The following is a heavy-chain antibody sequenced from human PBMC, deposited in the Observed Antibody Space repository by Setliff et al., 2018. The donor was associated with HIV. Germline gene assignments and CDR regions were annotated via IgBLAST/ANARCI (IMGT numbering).Heavy chain of an antibody. V-gene: IGHV4-39*01. CDR1: GGSISSNNYY. Sequence: SETLSLTCTVSGGSISSNNYYWGWIRQPPGKGLEWIGSIYYSGSTFYNPSLKSRLAISVDTSKNQFSLKLTSVTAADTAVYYCARAKLGWRPYAMDVWGQGTAVTVSS. CDR3: ARAKLGWRPYAMDV. J-gene: IGHJ6*02. CDR2: IYYSGST. D-gene: IGHD6-13*01.